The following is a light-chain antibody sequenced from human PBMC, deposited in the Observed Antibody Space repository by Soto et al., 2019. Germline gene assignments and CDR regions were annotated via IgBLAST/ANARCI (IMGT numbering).Light chain of an antibody. CDR2: GAS. CDR3: QQYGRTSYT. CDR1: QSVSIRY. V-gene: IGKV3-20*01. J-gene: IGKJ2*01. Sequence: EIVLTQSPGTLSLSPGERATLSCRASQSVSIRYLAWYQQKPGQAPRLLIYGASSRATGIPDRFSGSGSGTDFTLTISRLEPEDFAVYYCQQYGRTSYTFGQGTKLEIK.